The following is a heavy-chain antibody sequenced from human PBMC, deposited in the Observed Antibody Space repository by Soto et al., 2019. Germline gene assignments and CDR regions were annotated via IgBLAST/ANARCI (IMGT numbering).Heavy chain of an antibody. Sequence: PGGSLRLSCAGSGFTFGDSYMSCIRQAPGKGLEWLSYISPGSRYPAYADSVKGRFTISRDNAKRSLYLQMMSLTAEDTAIYYCVRGGGGGLFEPWGQGTMLTVSS. V-gene: IGHV3-11*06. D-gene: IGHD2-15*01. CDR3: VRGGGGGLFEP. CDR2: ISPGSRYP. J-gene: IGHJ5*02. CDR1: GFTFGDSY.